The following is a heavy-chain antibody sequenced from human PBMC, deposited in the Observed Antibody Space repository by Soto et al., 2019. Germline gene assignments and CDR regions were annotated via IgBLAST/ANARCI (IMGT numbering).Heavy chain of an antibody. D-gene: IGHD4-4*01. CDR2: IYYSGST. CDR3: ARGQTVTENYYYGMDV. V-gene: IGHV4-31*03. Sequence: PSETLSLTCTVSGGSISTGGYYWSWIRQHTGKGLEWSGYIYYSGSTYYNPSLKSRVTISVDTSKNPFSMTLSSVPAADTAVYYCARGQTVTENYYYGMDVWGPGTTVTVSS. CDR1: GGSISTGGYY. J-gene: IGHJ6*02.